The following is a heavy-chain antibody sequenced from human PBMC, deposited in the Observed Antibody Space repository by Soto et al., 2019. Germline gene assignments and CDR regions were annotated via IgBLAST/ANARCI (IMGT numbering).Heavy chain of an antibody. Sequence: QVQLQESGPGLVKPSETLSLTCTVSGGSISSYYWSWIRQPPGKGLEWIGYIYYSGSTNYNPSLKSRVTISVDTSKNQFSLKLSSVTAADTAVYYCARGGPLLWFGEKVYYGMDVWGQGTTVTVSS. CDR1: GGSISSYY. D-gene: IGHD3-10*01. CDR3: ARGGPLLWFGEKVYYGMDV. V-gene: IGHV4-59*01. J-gene: IGHJ6*02. CDR2: IYYSGST.